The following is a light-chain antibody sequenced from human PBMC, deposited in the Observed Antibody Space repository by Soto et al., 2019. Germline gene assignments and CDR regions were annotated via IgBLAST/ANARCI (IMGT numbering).Light chain of an antibody. CDR1: QSVGGNY. CDR2: TAS. CDR3: QQYGSSPWT. Sequence: EIVLTQSPGTLSLSPGERATLSCRASQSVGGNYLGWYQQRPGQAPRLLIYTASSRATGIPDRFRGSGSGTDFTLTISRLEPEDFAVYYCQQYGSSPWTFGQGTKVGIK. J-gene: IGKJ1*01. V-gene: IGKV3-20*01.